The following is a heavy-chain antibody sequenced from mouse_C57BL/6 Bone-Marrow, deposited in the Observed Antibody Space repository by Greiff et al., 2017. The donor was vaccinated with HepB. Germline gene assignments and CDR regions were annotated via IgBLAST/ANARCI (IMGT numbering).Heavy chain of an antibody. CDR1: GYAFTNYL. CDR2: INPGSGGT. Sequence: QVQLQQSGAELVRPGPSVKVSCKASGYAFTNYLIEWVKQRPGQGLEWIGVINPGSGGTNYNEKFKGKATLTADKSSSTAYMQLSSLTSEDSAVYFCARLEIRAFAYWGQGTLVTVSA. CDR3: ARLEIRAFAY. J-gene: IGHJ3*01. D-gene: IGHD3-1*01. V-gene: IGHV1-54*01.